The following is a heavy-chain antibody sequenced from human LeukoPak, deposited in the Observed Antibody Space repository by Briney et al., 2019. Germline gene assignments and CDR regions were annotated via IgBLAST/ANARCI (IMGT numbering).Heavy chain of an antibody. V-gene: IGHV1-2*06. Sequence: ASVKVSCKASGYTFTGYYMHWVRQAPGQGLEWMGRINPNSGGTNSAQKFYGRVTMTRDTSTSTAYMGLSRLTSDDTAVYYCARGEVGATAHFDYWGQGTLVTVSS. CDR1: GYTFTGYY. J-gene: IGHJ4*02. D-gene: IGHD1-26*01. CDR2: INPNSGGT. CDR3: ARGEVGATAHFDY.